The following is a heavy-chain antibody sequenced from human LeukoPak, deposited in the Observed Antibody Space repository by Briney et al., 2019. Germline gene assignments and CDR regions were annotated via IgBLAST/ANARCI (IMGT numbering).Heavy chain of an antibody. CDR2: ISYSGST. CDR3: ARYYCGDDCYFDY. CDR1: GGSISSGGYY. D-gene: IGHD2-21*02. V-gene: IGHV4-31*01. Sequence: PSQTLSLTCTVSGGSISSGGYYWSWIRQHPGKGLEWIGYISYSGSTYYNPSLKSQVLISADTSKNQFSLKLSSVTAADTALYYCARYYCGDDCYFDYWGQGTLVTVSS. J-gene: IGHJ4*02.